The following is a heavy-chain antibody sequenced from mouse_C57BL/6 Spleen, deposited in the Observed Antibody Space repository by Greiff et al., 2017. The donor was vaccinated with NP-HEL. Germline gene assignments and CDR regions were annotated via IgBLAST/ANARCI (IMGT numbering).Heavy chain of an antibody. V-gene: IGHV5-12*01. J-gene: IGHJ4*01. Sequence: EVQLQQSGGGLVQPGGSLKLSCAASGFTFSDYYMYWVRQTPEKRLEWVAYISNGGGSTYYPDTVKGRFTISRDNAKNTLYLQMSRLKSEDTAMYYCARRYYSNPYYAMDYWGQGTSVTVSS. CDR1: GFTFSDYY. CDR3: ARRYYSNPYYAMDY. D-gene: IGHD2-5*01. CDR2: ISNGGGST.